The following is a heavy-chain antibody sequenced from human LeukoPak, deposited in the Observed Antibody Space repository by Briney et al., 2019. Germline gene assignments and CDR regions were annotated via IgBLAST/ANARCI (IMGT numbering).Heavy chain of an antibody. Sequence: SETLSLTCTVSGGSVSSGSYYWSWIRQPPGKGLEWIGYIYDSGRTNYNPSLKSRVTISGDTSKNQISLKLSSVIAADTAVYYCARDRDYYDTSLGYWGQGALVTVSS. V-gene: IGHV4-61*01. CDR3: ARDRDYYDTSLGY. J-gene: IGHJ4*02. CDR2: IYDSGRT. D-gene: IGHD3-22*01. CDR1: GGSVSSGSYY.